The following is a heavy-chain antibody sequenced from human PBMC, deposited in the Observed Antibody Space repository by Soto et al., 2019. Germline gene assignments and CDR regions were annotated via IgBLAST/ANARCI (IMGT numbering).Heavy chain of an antibody. CDR1: GGSISSYY. CDR3: ARFKYQLKYFDY. V-gene: IGHV4-59*08. CDR2: IYYSGST. D-gene: IGHD2-2*01. Sequence: SETLSLTCTVSGGSISSYYWSWIRQPPGKGLEWIGYIYYSGSTNYNPSLKSRVTISVDTSKNQFSLKLSSVTAADTAVYYCARFKYQLKYFDYWGQGTLVTVSS. J-gene: IGHJ4*02.